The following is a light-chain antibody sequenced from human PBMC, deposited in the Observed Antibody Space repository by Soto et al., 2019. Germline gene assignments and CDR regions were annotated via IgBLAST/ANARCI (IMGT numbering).Light chain of an antibody. CDR1: TSNFVSNS. CDR2: RNH. V-gene: IGLV1-47*01. J-gene: IGLJ2*01. CDR3: SSWYYTLSVASVV. Sequence: QSVLTQSPSASGTPGQRVTISCSASTSNFVSNSVAWYQHVPGTAPKHLISRNHHRPSRGPDRFSGSKSTTSASLAISDIRSESEADDYCSSWYYTLSVASVVFGGGTKLTVL.